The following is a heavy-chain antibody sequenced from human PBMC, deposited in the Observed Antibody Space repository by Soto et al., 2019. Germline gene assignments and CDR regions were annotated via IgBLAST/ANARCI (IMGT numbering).Heavy chain of an antibody. V-gene: IGHV3-21*01. CDR1: GFTFSAYS. Sequence: EVQLVESGGGLVKPGGSLRLSCETSGFTFSAYSMNWVRQAPGRGLEFVSSITSNNIYYADSVRGRFTISRDNAKNSLYLQMTSLREDVTAVYYCARPDRIFYYMDVWGKGTTVTVSS. J-gene: IGHJ6*03. CDR2: ITSNNI. CDR3: ARPDRIFYYMDV.